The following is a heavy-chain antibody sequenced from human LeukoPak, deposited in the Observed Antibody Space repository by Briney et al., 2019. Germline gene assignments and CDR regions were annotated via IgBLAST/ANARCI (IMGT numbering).Heavy chain of an antibody. J-gene: IGHJ4*02. CDR3: ARVYYRGYSYGFDY. CDR1: GYTFTGYY. Sequence: ASVKVSCKASGYTFTGYYMHWERQAPGQGLEWMGWINPNSGGTNYAQKFQGRVTMTRDTSISTAYMELSRLRSDDTAVYYCARVYYRGYSYGFDYWGQGTLVTVSS. D-gene: IGHD5-18*01. V-gene: IGHV1-2*02. CDR2: INPNSGGT.